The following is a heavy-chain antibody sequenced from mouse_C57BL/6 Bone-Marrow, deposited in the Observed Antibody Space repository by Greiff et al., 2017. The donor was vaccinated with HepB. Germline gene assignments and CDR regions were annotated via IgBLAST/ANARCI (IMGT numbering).Heavy chain of an antibody. V-gene: IGHV1-59*01. Sequence: VQLQQPGAELVRPGTSVKLSCKASGYTFTSYWMHWVKQRPGQGLEWIGVIDPSDSYTNYNQKFKGKATLTVDTSSSTAYMQLSSLTSEYSAVYYCAGYYGSSYWYFDVWGTGTTVTVSS. CDR3: AGYYGSSYWYFDV. J-gene: IGHJ1*03. D-gene: IGHD1-1*01. CDR2: IDPSDSYT. CDR1: GYTFTSYW.